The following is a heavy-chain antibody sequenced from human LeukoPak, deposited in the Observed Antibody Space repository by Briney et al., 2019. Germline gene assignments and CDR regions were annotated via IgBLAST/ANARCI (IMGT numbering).Heavy chain of an antibody. D-gene: IGHD1-26*01. CDR1: GYTFTSYG. Sequence: ASVKVSCKASGYTFTSYGISWVRQAPGQGLEWMGWISAYNGNTNYAQKFQGRVTMTRNTSISTAYMELSSLRSEDTAVYYCARGDEIVGATDYWGQGTLVTVSS. V-gene: IGHV1-18*01. J-gene: IGHJ4*02. CDR2: ISAYNGNT. CDR3: ARGDEIVGATDY.